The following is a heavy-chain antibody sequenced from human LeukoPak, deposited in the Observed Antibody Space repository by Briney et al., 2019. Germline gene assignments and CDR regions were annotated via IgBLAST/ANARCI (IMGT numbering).Heavy chain of an antibody. V-gene: IGHV3-30*02. Sequence: PGGSLRLSCAASGFTFSTYAMSWVRQAPGKGLEWVAFIRYDGNSEYYADSVKGRFTISRDNSKNTLYLQMNSLRAEDTAVYYCARDEDDIVVVPAATPLGYWGQGTLVTVSS. D-gene: IGHD2-2*01. J-gene: IGHJ4*02. CDR2: IRYDGNSE. CDR3: ARDEDDIVVVPAATPLGY. CDR1: GFTFSTYA.